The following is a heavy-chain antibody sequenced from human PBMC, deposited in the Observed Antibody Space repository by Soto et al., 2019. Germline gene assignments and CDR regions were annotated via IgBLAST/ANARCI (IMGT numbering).Heavy chain of an antibody. CDR2: THHSGRT. CDR1: GGSMSSSNW. Sequence: SETLSLTCIVSGGSMSSSNWWNWVRQPPGKGLEWIGETHHSGRTNYNPSLKSRVTISVDTSKNQFSLKLNSVTAADTAVYYCARGRIGAPYYYYSGKDVWGQGTKVTVSS. CDR3: ARGRIGAPYYYYSGKDV. D-gene: IGHD2-21*01. J-gene: IGHJ6*02. V-gene: IGHV4-4*02.